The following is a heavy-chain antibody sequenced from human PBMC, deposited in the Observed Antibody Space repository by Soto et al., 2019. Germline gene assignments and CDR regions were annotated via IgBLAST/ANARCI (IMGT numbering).Heavy chain of an antibody. CDR1: GGSITTGGSY. D-gene: IGHD2-15*01. CDR3: ARTKCSGGSCYSWSLDY. Sequence: SVTLSLPCTASGGSITTGGSYWSWIRQLPGRGLEWIGHRYYSESTYYNTSLKSRVSILLDTSKNQFSRKLSFVTAADTAMYYCARTKCSGGSCYSWSLDYWGQGTPGTVSS. CDR2: RYYSEST. J-gene: IGHJ4*02. V-gene: IGHV4-31*03.